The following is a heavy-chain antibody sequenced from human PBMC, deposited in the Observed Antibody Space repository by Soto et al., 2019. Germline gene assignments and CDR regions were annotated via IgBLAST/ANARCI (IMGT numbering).Heavy chain of an antibody. V-gene: IGHV3-30-3*01. Sequence: QVQLVESGGGVAQPGTSLRLSCTASGFTFRDYSMIWVRQAPGKGLEWVALISYDGCNKYDADSVRGRFTISRDNSKDTLELKMDRMRVEDTAIYYCARGNSGYCSSSHCYILKGLDVWGHGTTVTVSS. CDR1: GFTFRDYS. CDR3: ARGNSGYCSSSHCYILKGLDV. J-gene: IGHJ6*02. D-gene: IGHD2-2*01. CDR2: ISYDGCNK.